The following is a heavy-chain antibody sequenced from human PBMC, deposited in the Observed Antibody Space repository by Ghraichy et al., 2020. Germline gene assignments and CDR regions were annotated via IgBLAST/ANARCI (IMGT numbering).Heavy chain of an antibody. CDR3: ATATYYDSSGYPFFDY. CDR1: GYTLTELS. D-gene: IGHD3-22*01. J-gene: IGHJ4*02. CDR2: FDPEDGET. Sequence: ASVKVSCKVSGYTLTELSMHWVRQAPGKGLEWMGGFDPEDGETIYAQKFQGRVTMTEDTSTDTAYMELSSLRSEDTAVYYCATATYYDSSGYPFFDYRGQGTLVTVSS. V-gene: IGHV1-24*01.